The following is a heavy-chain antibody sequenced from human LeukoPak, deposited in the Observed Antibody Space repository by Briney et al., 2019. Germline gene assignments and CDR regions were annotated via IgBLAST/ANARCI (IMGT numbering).Heavy chain of an antibody. D-gene: IGHD3-10*01. CDR3: ARLARLTLIRGVTGYHYLDV. V-gene: IGHV4-59*01. J-gene: IGHJ6*03. CDR2: IYYSGST. CDR1: GGTINSFY. Sequence: SETLSLTCTVSGGTINSFYWSWTRQPPGGGLEWIGYIYYSGSTNYNPSLKSRVTISVDASKNQFSLWLSSVTAADTAAYYCARLARLTLIRGVTGYHYLDVWGKGTKVTVSS.